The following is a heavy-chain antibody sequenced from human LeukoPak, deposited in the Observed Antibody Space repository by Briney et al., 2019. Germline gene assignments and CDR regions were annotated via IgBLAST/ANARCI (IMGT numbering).Heavy chain of an antibody. CDR2: ISYDGSNK. Sequence: TGGSLRLSCAASGFTFSDYNMHWVRQAPGKGLEWVAVISYDGSNKYYADSVKGRFTISRDNSKNTLYLQMNSLTDEDTAVYYCAKDAEHYYGSGSYLDYWGQGTLVTVSS. J-gene: IGHJ4*02. CDR3: AKDAEHYYGSGSYLDY. CDR1: GFTFSDYN. V-gene: IGHV3-30*18. D-gene: IGHD3-10*01.